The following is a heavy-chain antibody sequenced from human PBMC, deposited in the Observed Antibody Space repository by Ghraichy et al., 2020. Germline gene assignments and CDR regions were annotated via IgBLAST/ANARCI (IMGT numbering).Heavy chain of an antibody. CDR3: AIHYDSGTFYSVRNLDS. CDR1: GDPIESYY. V-gene: IGHV4-59*03. Sequence: SETLSLTCTISGDPIESYYWTWIRQPPGKGLEWIGHVYHSGSTKYNPSLKSRVSMSVEKSKKQFSLRLTSVTAADTAVYYCAIHYDSGTFYSVRNLDSWGQGTLVTVSS. D-gene: IGHD2/OR15-2a*01. CDR2: VYHSGST. J-gene: IGHJ4*02.